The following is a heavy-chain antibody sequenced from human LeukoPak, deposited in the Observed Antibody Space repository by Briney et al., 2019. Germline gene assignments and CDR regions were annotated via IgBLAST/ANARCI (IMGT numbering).Heavy chain of an antibody. CDR3: AKDPLAADGSGWFRE. D-gene: IGHD6-19*01. J-gene: IGHJ4*02. CDR2: ISGSGGAT. V-gene: IGHV3-23*01. Sequence: GGSLRLSWAASGFTFSSYAMNWVRQAQGKGLEWVSTISGSGGATHYADSVKGGFTISSDNSKNSLYLQITSMSVEDSAVYYCAKDPLAADGSGWFREWGQGTLVTVSS. CDR1: GFTFSSYA.